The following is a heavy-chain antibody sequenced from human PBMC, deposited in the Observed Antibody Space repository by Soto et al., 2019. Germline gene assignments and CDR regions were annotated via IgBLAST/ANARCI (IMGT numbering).Heavy chain of an antibody. V-gene: IGHV1-69*12. D-gene: IGHD2-8*01. CDR3: ARTPRPPRHSVLMVYAMMDV. J-gene: IGHJ6*02. Sequence: QVQLVQSGAEVKKPGSSVKVSCKASGGTFSSYAISWVRQAPGQELEWMGGIIPISGTANYVQKVQGRVTITADESTSTAYMELSSLRSEDTAVYYCARTPRPPRHSVLMVYAMMDVWGQGTTVTVSS. CDR1: GGTFSSYA. CDR2: IIPISGTA.